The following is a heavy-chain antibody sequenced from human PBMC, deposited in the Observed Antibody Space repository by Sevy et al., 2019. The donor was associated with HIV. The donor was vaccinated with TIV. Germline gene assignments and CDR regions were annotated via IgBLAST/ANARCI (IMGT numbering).Heavy chain of an antibody. CDR2: ISGLSNYI. D-gene: IGHD6-6*01. CDR1: GFTFSNYN. V-gene: IGHV3-21*01. CDR3: ARGVQTYEAFDI. Sequence: GGALRLSCAVSGFTFSNYNMNWVRQAPGKGLEWVSYISGLSNYIYYADSVKGRFSISRDNAKNSLYLQMNSLRAEDMAVYYCARGVQTYEAFDIWGQGTMVTVSS. J-gene: IGHJ3*02.